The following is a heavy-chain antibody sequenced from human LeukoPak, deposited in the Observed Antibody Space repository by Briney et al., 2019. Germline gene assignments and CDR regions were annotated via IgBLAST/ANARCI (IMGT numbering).Heavy chain of an antibody. D-gene: IGHD3-3*01. Sequence: SQTLSFTCTVSGGSISSGDYYWSWIRQPPGKGLEWIGYIYYSGSTYYNPSLKSRVTISVDTSKNQFSLKLSSVTAADTAVYYCARERDYDFWSGGESPAFDIWGQGTMVTVSS. J-gene: IGHJ3*02. V-gene: IGHV4-30-4*08. CDR1: GGSISSGDYY. CDR3: ARERDYDFWSGGESPAFDI. CDR2: IYYSGST.